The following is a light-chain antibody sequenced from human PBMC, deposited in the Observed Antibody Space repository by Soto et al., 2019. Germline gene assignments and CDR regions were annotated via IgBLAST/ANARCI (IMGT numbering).Light chain of an antibody. V-gene: IGKV3-20*01. CDR3: QKYWHSLT. CDR1: QSVSNNY. J-gene: IGKJ4*01. CDR2: GAS. Sequence: EIVLTQSPGILSFSPGERVTLSCRASQSVSNNYFAWYQQRSGPAPRLIMYGASRRATVIPDRFSGSGSGTAFTITINRLEPEDFDVYYCQKYWHSLTFGGGTKVEI.